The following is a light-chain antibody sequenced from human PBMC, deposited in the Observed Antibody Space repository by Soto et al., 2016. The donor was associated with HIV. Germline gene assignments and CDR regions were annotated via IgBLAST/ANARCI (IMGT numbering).Light chain of an antibody. CDR2: AAS. Sequence: DIQMTQSPSSLSASVGDTVTFTCRASQGISSSLAWYQQKSGRTPRLLLYAASRLQGVVPSRFSGSGSGTDYTLTITGLQPDDFATYYCQQYNSYYTFGQGTKLEIK. J-gene: IGKJ2*01. CDR3: QQYNSYYT. V-gene: IGKV1-NL1*01. CDR1: QGISSS.